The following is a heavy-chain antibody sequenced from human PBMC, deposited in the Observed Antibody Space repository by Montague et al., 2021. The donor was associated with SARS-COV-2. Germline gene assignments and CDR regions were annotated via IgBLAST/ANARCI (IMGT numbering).Heavy chain of an antibody. J-gene: IGHJ4*02. CDR1: RFSFSSYR. Sequence: SLRLSCAASRFSFSSYRMTWIRQAPGKGPEWVATIDRDGYEVYYVDSVKGRFTTSRDNARNSLYLQLTSLRGEDTAVYYCARGGRGTSYYWEYWGQGALVTVSS. CDR3: ARGGRGTSYYWEY. V-gene: IGHV3-7*01. D-gene: IGHD2-2*01. CDR2: IDRDGYEV.